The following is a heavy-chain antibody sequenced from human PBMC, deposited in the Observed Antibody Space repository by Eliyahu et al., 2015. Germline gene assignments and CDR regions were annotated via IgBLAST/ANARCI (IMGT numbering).Heavy chain of an antibody. J-gene: IGHJ4*02. CDR1: GFTFSRYW. V-gene: IGHV3-7*01. CDR2: IKQDGSET. Sequence: EVQLVESGGGLVQPGGSLRLSCAASGFTFSRYWMIWVRQAPGKGLEWVANIKQDGSETYYADSVKGRFTISRDNAKNSLFLQMNNLRAEDTAVYYCAKGHCSTTSCFSELIDCWGQGTLVTVSS. D-gene: IGHD2-2*01. CDR3: AKGHCSTTSCFSELIDC.